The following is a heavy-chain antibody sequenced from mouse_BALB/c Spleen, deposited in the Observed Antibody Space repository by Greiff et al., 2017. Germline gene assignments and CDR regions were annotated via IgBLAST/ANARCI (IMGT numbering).Heavy chain of an antibody. Sequence: EVKLMESGGGLVKPGGSLKLSCAASGFTFSSYAMSWVRQSPEKRLEWVAEISSGGSYTYYPDTVTGRFTISRDNAKNTLYLEMSSLRSEDTAMYYCAREKYGNYAYAMDYWGQGTSVTVSS. V-gene: IGHV5-9-4*01. CDR1: GFTFSSYA. D-gene: IGHD2-10*02. CDR3: AREKYGNYAYAMDY. J-gene: IGHJ4*01. CDR2: ISSGGSYT.